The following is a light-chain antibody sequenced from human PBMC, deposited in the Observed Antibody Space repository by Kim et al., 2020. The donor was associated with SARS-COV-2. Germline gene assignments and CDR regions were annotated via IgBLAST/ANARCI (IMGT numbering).Light chain of an antibody. J-gene: IGKJ3*01. V-gene: IGKV1-33*01. CDR2: GAS. CDR3: QQCHTVPIT. Sequence: DIQMTQSPSSLSASVGDGVTITCQASQDIRNYLNWYQHKPGKAPKLLLYGASNLETGVPSRFSGSGSGKHFTFTISSLQPEDIATYYCQQCHTVPITFGPGTKVDIK. CDR1: QDIRNY.